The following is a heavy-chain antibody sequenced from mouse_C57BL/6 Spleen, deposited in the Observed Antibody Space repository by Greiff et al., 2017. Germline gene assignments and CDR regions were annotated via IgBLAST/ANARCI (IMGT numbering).Heavy chain of an antibody. CDR1: GYTFTSYW. CDR3: ARPSQLGRDAMDY. V-gene: IGHV1-52*01. D-gene: IGHD4-1*02. J-gene: IGHJ4*01. Sequence: QVQLQQPGAELVRPGSSVKLSCKASGYTFTSYWMHWVKQRPIQGLEWIGNIDPSDSETHYNQKFKDKATLTVDKSSSTAYMQLSSLTSEDSAVYYCARPSQLGRDAMDYWGQGTSVTVSS. CDR2: IDPSDSET.